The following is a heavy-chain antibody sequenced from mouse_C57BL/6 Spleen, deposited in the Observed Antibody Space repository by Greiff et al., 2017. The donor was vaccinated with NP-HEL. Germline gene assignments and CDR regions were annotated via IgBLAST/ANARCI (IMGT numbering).Heavy chain of an antibody. J-gene: IGHJ2*01. V-gene: IGHV1-55*01. CDR1: GYTFTSYW. CDR3: ASAYYYGSSYRY. CDR2: IYPGSGST. D-gene: IGHD1-1*01. Sequence: QVQLQQSGAELVKPGASVKMSCKASGYTFTSYWITWVKQRPGQGLEWIGDIYPGSGSTNYNEKFKSKATLTVDTSSSTAYMQLSSLTSEDSAVYYCASAYYYGSSYRYWGQGTTLTVSS.